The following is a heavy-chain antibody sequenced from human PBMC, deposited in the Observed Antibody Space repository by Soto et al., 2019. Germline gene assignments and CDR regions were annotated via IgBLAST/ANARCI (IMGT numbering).Heavy chain of an antibody. CDR1: GGTFSSYA. V-gene: IGHV1-69*01. CDR2: IIPIFGTA. CDR3: ARSPPENTAMVTGCFDY. J-gene: IGHJ4*02. Sequence: QVQLVQSGAEVKKPRSSVKVSCKASGGTFSSYAISWVRQAPGQGLEWMGGIIPIFGTANYAQKFQGRVTITADESTSTAYMELSSMRSEDTGVYYCARSPPENTAMVTGCFDYWGQGTLVTVSS. D-gene: IGHD5-18*01.